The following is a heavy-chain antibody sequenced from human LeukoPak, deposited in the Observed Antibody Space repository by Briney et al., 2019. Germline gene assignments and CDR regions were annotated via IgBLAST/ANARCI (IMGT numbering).Heavy chain of an antibody. CDR3: ARDLSGPLDY. V-gene: IGHV3-33*01. D-gene: IGHD5-12*01. CDR1: GXTFSSYG. J-gene: IGHJ4*02. CDR2: IWYDGSNK. Sequence: GGSLRLSCAASGXTFSSYGMHWVRQAPGKGLEWVAVIWYDGSNKYSADSVKGRFTISRDNSKNTLYLQMNSLRAEDTAVYYCARDLSGPLDYWGQGTLVTVSS.